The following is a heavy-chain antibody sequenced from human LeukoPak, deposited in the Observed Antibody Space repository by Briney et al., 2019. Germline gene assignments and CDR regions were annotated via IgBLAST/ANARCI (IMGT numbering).Heavy chain of an antibody. CDR1: GFTFSDYY. CDR3: ARVFYYYYYMDV. Sequence: GGSLRLSCAASGFTFSDYYMSWIRQAPGKGLEWVSYISSSGSTIYYADSVKGRFTISRDNAKNSLYLQMNSLRAEYTAVYYCARVFYYYYYMDVWGKGTTVTVSS. V-gene: IGHV3-11*01. J-gene: IGHJ6*03. CDR2: ISSSGSTI.